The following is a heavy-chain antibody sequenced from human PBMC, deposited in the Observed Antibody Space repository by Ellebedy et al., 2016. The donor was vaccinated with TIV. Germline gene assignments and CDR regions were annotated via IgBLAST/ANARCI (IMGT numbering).Heavy chain of an antibody. Sequence: MPSETLSLTCGVSGGSVSNTRYYWAWIRQPPGKGLEWLGSVYYSGSPYYNPSFKSRVTLSADTSKNQFSLNLRTVTAADTAVYYCARIDWWQPIDDWGQGILVTISS. CDR3: ARIDWWQPIDD. CDR1: GGSVSNTRYY. CDR2: VYYSGSP. D-gene: IGHD3-9*01. V-gene: IGHV4-39*01. J-gene: IGHJ4*02.